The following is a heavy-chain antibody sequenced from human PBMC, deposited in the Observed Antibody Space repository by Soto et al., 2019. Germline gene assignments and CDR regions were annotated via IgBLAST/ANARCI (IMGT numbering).Heavy chain of an antibody. CDR3: ARDSSKYSYGYWYFDL. V-gene: IGHV1-18*01. CDR1: GYTFTSYG. J-gene: IGHJ2*01. Sequence: ASVKVSCKASGYTFTSYGISWGRQAPEQGLEWMGWISAYNGNTNYAQKLQGRVTMTTDTSTSTAYMGLRSLRFDDTAVYYCARDSSKYSYGYWYFDLWGRGTLVTVSS. D-gene: IGHD5-18*01. CDR2: ISAYNGNT.